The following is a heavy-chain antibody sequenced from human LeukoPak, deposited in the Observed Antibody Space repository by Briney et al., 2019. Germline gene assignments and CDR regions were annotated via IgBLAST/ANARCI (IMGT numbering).Heavy chain of an antibody. CDR3: ARGLEILEWLPKDFQH. CDR1: GFIFSSYT. V-gene: IGHV3-21*01. CDR2: ISSSSVYI. D-gene: IGHD3-3*01. J-gene: IGHJ1*01. Sequence: GGSLRLSCAASGFIFSSYTMNWVRQAPGKGLEWVSPISSSSVYIYYADSVKGRFTISRDNAKNSLYLQMNSLKAEDTAVYYCARGLEILEWLPKDFQHWGQGTLVTVSS.